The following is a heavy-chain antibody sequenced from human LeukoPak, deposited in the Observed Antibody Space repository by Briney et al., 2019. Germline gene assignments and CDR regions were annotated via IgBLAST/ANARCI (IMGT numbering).Heavy chain of an antibody. CDR3: ARVYSGYDLPGSLANYYFDY. CDR2: FYSGGSA. V-gene: IGHV4-4*07. D-gene: IGHD5-12*01. CDR1: GGSISSYY. Sequence: SETPSLTCTVSGGSISSYYWSWIRQPAGKGLKWIGRFYSGGSADYNPSLKSRVTMSVDTSKNQFSLKLSSVTAADTAVYYCARVYSGYDLPGSLANYYFDYWGQGTLVTVSS. J-gene: IGHJ4*02.